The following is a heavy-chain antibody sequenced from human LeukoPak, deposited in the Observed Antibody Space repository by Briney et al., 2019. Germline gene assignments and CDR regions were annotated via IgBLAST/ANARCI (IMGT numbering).Heavy chain of an antibody. D-gene: IGHD6-19*01. Sequence: ASVKVSCKASGYTFTSYGISWVRQAPGQGLEWMGRIIPILGIANYAQKFQGRVTITADKPTSTAYMELSSLRSEDTAVYYCASPHSSGWSGLDYWGQGTLVTVSS. J-gene: IGHJ4*02. CDR1: GYTFTSYG. CDR3: ASPHSSGWSGLDY. CDR2: IIPILGIA. V-gene: IGHV1-69*04.